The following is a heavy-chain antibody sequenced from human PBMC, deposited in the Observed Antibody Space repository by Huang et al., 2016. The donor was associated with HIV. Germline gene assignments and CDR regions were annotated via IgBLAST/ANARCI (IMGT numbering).Heavy chain of an antibody. Sequence: QVHLVQSGAEVKKPGASVKVSCKVSGITLAELSMPWVRQAPGKGFEWMGGFDPEEGETIYAQKFQGRVTMTEDTSTDTAYMELSSLGSEDTAVYYCATDLTGIVGPDYWGQGTLVTVSS. V-gene: IGHV1-24*01. CDR3: ATDLTGIVGPDY. D-gene: IGHD1-26*01. CDR1: GITLAELS. J-gene: IGHJ4*02. CDR2: FDPEEGET.